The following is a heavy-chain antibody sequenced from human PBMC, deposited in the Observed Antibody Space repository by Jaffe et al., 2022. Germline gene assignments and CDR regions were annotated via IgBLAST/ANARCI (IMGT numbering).Heavy chain of an antibody. CDR2: IYYSGST. CDR3: ARAIFNHYFDY. Sequence: QVQLQESGPGLVKPSETLSLTCTVSGGSISSYYWSWIRQPPGKGLEWIGYIYYSGSTNYNPSLKSRVTISVDTSKNQFSLKLSSVTAADTAVYYCARAIFNHYFDYWGQGTLVTVSS. CDR1: GGSISSYY. J-gene: IGHJ4*02. D-gene: IGHD3-9*01. V-gene: IGHV4-59*01.